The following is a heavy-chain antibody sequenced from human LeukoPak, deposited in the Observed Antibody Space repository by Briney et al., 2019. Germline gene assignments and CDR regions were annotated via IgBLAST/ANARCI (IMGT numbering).Heavy chain of an antibody. CDR2: MYYSGST. D-gene: IGHD4-11*01. J-gene: IGHJ6*03. Sequence: SETLSLTCTVSGGSISSSNYYWGWFRQPPGKGLEWLGSMYYSGSTYYNPSLKSRVTISVDTSKNQFSLKLTSVTAADTAVYYCARVVATVTTFYYYYYMDVWGKETTVTVSS. CDR1: GGSISSSNYY. V-gene: IGHV4-39*01. CDR3: ARVVATVTTFYYYYYMDV.